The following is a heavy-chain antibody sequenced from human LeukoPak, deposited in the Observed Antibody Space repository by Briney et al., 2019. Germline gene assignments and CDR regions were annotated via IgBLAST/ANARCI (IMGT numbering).Heavy chain of an antibody. J-gene: IGHJ6*02. CDR2: ISYDGSNK. CDR1: GFTFSSYG. CDR3: AKGRYCGGDCYYYGMDV. Sequence: PGRSLRLSCAASGFTFSSYGMHWVRQAPGKGLEWVAVISYDGSNKYYADSVKGRFTISRDNSKNTLYLQMNSLRAEDTAVYYCAKGRYCGGDCYYYGMDVWGQGTTVTVSS. V-gene: IGHV3-30*18. D-gene: IGHD2-21*01.